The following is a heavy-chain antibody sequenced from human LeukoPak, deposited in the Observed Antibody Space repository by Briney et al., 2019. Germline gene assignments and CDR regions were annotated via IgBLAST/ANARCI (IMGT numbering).Heavy chain of an antibody. V-gene: IGHV1-46*01. Sequence: ASVKVSCKASGYTFTSYYMHWVRQAPGQGLEWMGIINPSVDSTSYAQKFQGRVTMTRDTSTSTVYMELSSLRSEDTAVYYCARDKWEVVAVKNYYYGMGVWGQGTTVTVSS. D-gene: IGHD3-22*01. CDR3: ARDKWEVVAVKNYYYGMGV. CDR2: INPSVDST. CDR1: GYTFTSYY. J-gene: IGHJ6*02.